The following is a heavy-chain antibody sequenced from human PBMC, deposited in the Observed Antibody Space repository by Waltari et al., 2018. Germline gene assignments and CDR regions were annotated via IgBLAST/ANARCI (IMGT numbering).Heavy chain of an antibody. D-gene: IGHD3-16*01. CDR3: ARGRDALGAYFQH. CDR2: IYRGGDT. J-gene: IGHJ1*01. V-gene: IGHV3-53*01. Sequence: EVQLVESGGNLIQPGGSLRLSCAASGFIVSSDYMTWVRQAPGKGLGWVSVIYRGGDTVYTDSVKGRFTISRDKSYNTLYLQMNNVRPDDTAVYYCARGRDALGAYFQHWGQGTVVTVSS. CDR1: GFIVSSDY.